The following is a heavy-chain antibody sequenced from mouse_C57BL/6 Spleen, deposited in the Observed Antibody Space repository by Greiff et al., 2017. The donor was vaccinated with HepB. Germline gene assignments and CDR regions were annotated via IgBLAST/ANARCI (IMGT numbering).Heavy chain of an antibody. CDR3: VRQGGQGWFAY. V-gene: IGHV10-1*01. CDR2: IRSKSNNYAT. D-gene: IGHD3-2*02. J-gene: IGHJ3*01. Sequence: EVKLVESGGGLVQPKGSLKLSCAASGFSFNTYAMNWVRQAPGKGLEWVARIRSKSNNYATYYADSVKDRFTISRDDSESMLYLQMNNLKTEDTAMYYCVRQGGQGWFAYWGQGTLVTVSA. CDR1: GFSFNTYA.